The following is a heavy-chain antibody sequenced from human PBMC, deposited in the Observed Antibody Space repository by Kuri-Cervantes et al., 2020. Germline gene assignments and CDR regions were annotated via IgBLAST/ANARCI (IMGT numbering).Heavy chain of an antibody. CDR1: GFTFSSYS. Sequence: GESLKISCAASGFTFSSYSMNWVRQAPGKGLEWVSYISSSSSTIYYADSVKGRFTISRDNAKNSLYLQMNSLRAEDTAVYYCARDYIAAATYYYYYGMDVWGQGTTVTVSS. V-gene: IGHV3-48*01. CDR3: ARDYIAAATYYYYYGMDV. D-gene: IGHD6-13*01. CDR2: ISSSSSTI. J-gene: IGHJ6*02.